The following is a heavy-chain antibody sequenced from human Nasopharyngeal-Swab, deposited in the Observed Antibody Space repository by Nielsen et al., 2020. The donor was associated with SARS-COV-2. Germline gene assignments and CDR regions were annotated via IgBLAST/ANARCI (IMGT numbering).Heavy chain of an antibody. Sequence: GESLKISCAASGFTFSSYWMHWVRQTPGKGLVWVSRINRDGTYTTYAASVEGRFTISRDNAKNTLFLQMYSLRAEDTAVYYCARAPDCGGGSCNSYHYYGMDVWGQGTTVTVSS. CDR3: ARAPDCGGGSCNSYHYYGMDV. D-gene: IGHD2-15*01. V-gene: IGHV3-74*01. CDR2: INRDGTYT. J-gene: IGHJ6*02. CDR1: GFTFSSYW.